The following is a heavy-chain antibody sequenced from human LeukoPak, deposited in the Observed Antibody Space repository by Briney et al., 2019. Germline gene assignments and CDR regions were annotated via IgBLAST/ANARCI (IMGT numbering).Heavy chain of an antibody. CDR3: AKDSYQFVARNFDF. J-gene: IGHJ4*02. CDR2: IVASGDST. V-gene: IGHV3-23*01. D-gene: IGHD2-15*01. CDR1: GFTFSNYA. Sequence: PGGSLRLSCAASGFTFSNYAMSWVRQAPGEGLEWVSTIVASGDSTYFANSVKGRFTISRDNSENTLYLQMNSLRAEDTAVYYCAKDSYQFVARNFDFWGQGALVTVSS.